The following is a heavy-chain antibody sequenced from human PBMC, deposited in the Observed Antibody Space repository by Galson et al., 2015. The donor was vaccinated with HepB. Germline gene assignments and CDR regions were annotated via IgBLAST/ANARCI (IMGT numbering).Heavy chain of an antibody. J-gene: IGHJ2*01. CDR1: GFTFSSYS. Sequence: SLRLSCAASGFTFSSYSMNWVRQAPGKGLEWVSSISSSSYIYYADSVKGRFTISRDNAKNSLYLQMNSLRAEDTAAYYCARDRRENWYFDLWGRGTLVTVSS. CDR3: ARDRRENWYFDL. CDR2: ISSSSYI. V-gene: IGHV3-21*01.